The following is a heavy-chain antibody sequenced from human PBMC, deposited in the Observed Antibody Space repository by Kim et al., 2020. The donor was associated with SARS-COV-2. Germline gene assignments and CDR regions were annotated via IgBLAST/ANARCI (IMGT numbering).Heavy chain of an antibody. D-gene: IGHD3-10*01. Sequence: GESLKISCKVSGNNFANYWIGWVRHMTGKGLEWMGIIYPDDSDTRYSPSFQGQVTISADKSSNTAYLQWSRLKASDTAMYYCARHDGGLWFGDSTGYFYYVMDAWGQGTTVTVSS. V-gene: IGHV5-51*01. J-gene: IGHJ6*02. CDR2: IYPDDSDT. CDR3: ARHDGGLWFGDSTGYFYYVMDA. CDR1: GNNFANYW.